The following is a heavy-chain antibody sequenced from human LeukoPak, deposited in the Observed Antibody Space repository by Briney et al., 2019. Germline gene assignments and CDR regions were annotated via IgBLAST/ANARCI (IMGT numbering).Heavy chain of an antibody. CDR2: ISSSSSYI. CDR1: GFAFNTYG. J-gene: IGHJ6*02. D-gene: IGHD5-12*01. Sequence: GGSLRLSCAASGFAFNTYGMSWVRQAPGKGLEWVSSISSSSSYIYYADSVKGRFTISRDNAKNSLYLQMNSLRAEDTAVYYCARAKVAYGIDVWGQGTTVTVSS. CDR3: ARAKVAYGIDV. V-gene: IGHV3-21*01.